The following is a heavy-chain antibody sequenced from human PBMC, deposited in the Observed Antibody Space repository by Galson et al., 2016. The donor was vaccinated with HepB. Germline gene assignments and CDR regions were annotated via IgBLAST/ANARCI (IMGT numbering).Heavy chain of an antibody. CDR2: IYYRGGT. V-gene: IGHV4-61*03. CDR3: AKVGATVAYDS. D-gene: IGHD4-23*01. Sequence: ETLSLTCTVSGDSVTSGRDYWRWIRQPPGKGLEWFGYIYYRGGTNYNPPLNSRVTISLDTSKNNFSLRLNPVTAADTAMYYCAKVGATVAYDSWGQGTLVTVSS. CDR1: GDSVTSGRDY. J-gene: IGHJ4*02.